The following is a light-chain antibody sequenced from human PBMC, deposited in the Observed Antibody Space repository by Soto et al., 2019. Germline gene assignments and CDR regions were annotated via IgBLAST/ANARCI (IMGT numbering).Light chain of an antibody. J-gene: IGKJ4*01. V-gene: IGKV1-27*01. CDR1: QDISNY. CDR2: AAS. Sequence: DIQMTQSPSSLSASVGDRVTITCQASQDISNYLNWYQQKPGKVPKLLIYAASTLQSGVPYRFSGSGSGTDFTLTISSLQPEDVATYYCQKYNSAPPSCGGGTKVDIK. CDR3: QKYNSAPPS.